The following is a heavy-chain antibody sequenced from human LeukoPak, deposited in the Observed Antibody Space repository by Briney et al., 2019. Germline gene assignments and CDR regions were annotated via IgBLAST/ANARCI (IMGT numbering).Heavy chain of an antibody. Sequence: SETLSLTCTVSGGSINSYYWSWIRQPPGKGLEWIGYIYHSGSTYYNPSLKSRVTISVDRSKNQFSLKLSSVTAADTAVYYCARNKGAHYFDYWGQGTLVTVSS. CDR2: IYHSGST. J-gene: IGHJ4*02. D-gene: IGHD1/OR15-1a*01. CDR3: ARNKGAHYFDY. CDR1: GGSINSYY. V-gene: IGHV4-59*12.